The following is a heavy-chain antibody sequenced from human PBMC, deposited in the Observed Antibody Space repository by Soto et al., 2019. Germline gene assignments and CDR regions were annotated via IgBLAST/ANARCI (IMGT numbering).Heavy chain of an antibody. CDR2: IYSGGST. V-gene: IGHV3-53*01. Sequence: VQLVESGGGLTQPGGSLRLSCAASGFTVSDHYMTWVRQAPGTGLECVSVIYSGGSTYYADPVRGRFTISRDISKSTVYLQMSSLRAEATALYYCARGSGYDGFAQWGQGTLVTVSS. J-gene: IGHJ4*02. CDR3: ARGSGYDGFAQ. CDR1: GFTVSDHY. D-gene: IGHD5-12*01.